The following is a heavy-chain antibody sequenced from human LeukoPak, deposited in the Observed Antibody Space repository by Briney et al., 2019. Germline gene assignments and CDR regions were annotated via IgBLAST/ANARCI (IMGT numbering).Heavy chain of an antibody. CDR1: GFTFDDYA. J-gene: IGHJ4*02. D-gene: IGHD3-10*01. V-gene: IGHV3-43D*03. Sequence: GGSLRLSCAASGFTFDDYAMHWVRQAPGKGLEWVSLISWDGGGTYYADTVKGRFTISRDNSKNSLYLQMNSLRAENTALYYCAKDMAAYYYASGNIDYWGQGTLVTVSS. CDR2: ISWDGGGT. CDR3: AKDMAAYYYASGNIDY.